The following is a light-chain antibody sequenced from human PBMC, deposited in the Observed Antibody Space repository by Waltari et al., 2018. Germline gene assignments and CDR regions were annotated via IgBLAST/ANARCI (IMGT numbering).Light chain of an antibody. Sequence: QSALTQPASVSGSPGQSVTISCTGARSDIGTHYIVLWYQQHPGNAPKLIICDVSKRPSGVSDRFSGSKSGDTASLTISGLQFEDEADYYCCSYAGNYIWVFGGGTRLTVL. CDR2: DVS. CDR3: CSYAGNYIWV. V-gene: IGLV2-23*02. J-gene: IGLJ3*02. CDR1: RSDIGTHYI.